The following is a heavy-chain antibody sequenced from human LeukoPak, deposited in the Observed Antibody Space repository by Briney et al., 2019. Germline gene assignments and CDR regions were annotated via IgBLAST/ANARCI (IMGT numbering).Heavy chain of an antibody. CDR3: ARDIGTTFSYYYYYYGMDV. CDR2: INHSGST. CDR1: GGSFSGYY. Sequence: SETLSLTRAVYGGSFSGYYWSWLRQPPGKGLEWIGEINHSGSTNYNPSLKSRVTIPVDTSKNQFSLKLSSVTAADTAVYYCARDIGTTFSYYYYYYGMDVWGQGTTVTVSS. D-gene: IGHD1-1*01. J-gene: IGHJ6*02. V-gene: IGHV4-34*01.